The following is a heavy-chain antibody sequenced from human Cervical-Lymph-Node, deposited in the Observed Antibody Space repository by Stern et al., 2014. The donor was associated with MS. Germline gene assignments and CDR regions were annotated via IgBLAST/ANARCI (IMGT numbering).Heavy chain of an antibody. J-gene: IGHJ3*02. V-gene: IGHV4-4*02. CDR1: GGSISSSNW. CDR2: IYHSGST. D-gene: IGHD3-22*01. Sequence: VQLVESGPGLVKPSGTLSLTCAVSGGSISSSNWWGWVRQAPGTGLEWIGKIYHSGSTNYTPSLKSRFTISVDKSKNQFSLKLSSVTAADTAVYYCARDDIRAFDIWGQGTMVTVSS. CDR3: ARDDIRAFDI.